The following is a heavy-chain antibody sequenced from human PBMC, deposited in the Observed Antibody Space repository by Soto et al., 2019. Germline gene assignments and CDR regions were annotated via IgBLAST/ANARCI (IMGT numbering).Heavy chain of an antibody. D-gene: IGHD2-2*01. CDR3: ARDTLVPAVPHRNYDYYGMDV. J-gene: IGHJ6*02. CDR1: VFIFGDFV. V-gene: IGHV3-49*03. Sequence: RSLRLSCTCSVFIFGDFVLSCFRHSPGKGLEWVAFIRTKTYGGTADYAASVRRRFTISRDDAKSIAYLQMNSLETEDTAMYYCARDTLVPAVPHRNYDYYGMDVLGQATTV. CDR2: IRTKTYGGTA.